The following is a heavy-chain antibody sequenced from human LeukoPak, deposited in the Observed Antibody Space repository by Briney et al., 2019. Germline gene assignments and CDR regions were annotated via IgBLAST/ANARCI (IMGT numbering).Heavy chain of an antibody. CDR3: ARDHCSSTSCYEGGFDY. Sequence: PSETLSLTCTVSGGSISSGDYYWSWIRQSPGKGLEWIGYIYYSGSTYYNPSLKSRVTISVDTSKNQFSLKLSSVTAADTAVYYCARDHCSSTSCYEGGFDYWGQGTLVTVSS. CDR2: IYYSGST. V-gene: IGHV4-30-4*08. CDR1: GGSISSGDYY. D-gene: IGHD2-2*01. J-gene: IGHJ4*02.